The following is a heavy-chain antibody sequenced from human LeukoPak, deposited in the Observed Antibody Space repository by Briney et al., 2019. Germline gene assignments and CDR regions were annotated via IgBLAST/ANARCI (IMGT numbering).Heavy chain of an antibody. CDR3: AREQDTAMVPYYYYGMDV. J-gene: IGHJ6*02. D-gene: IGHD5-18*01. CDR2: ISAYNGNT. Sequence: GASVKVSCKASGYTFTSYGISWVRQAPGQGLEWMGWISAYNGNTNYAQKLQGRVTMTTDTSTSPAYMELRSLRSDDTAVYYCAREQDTAMVPYYYYGMDVWGQGTTVTVSS. CDR1: GYTFTSYG. V-gene: IGHV1-18*01.